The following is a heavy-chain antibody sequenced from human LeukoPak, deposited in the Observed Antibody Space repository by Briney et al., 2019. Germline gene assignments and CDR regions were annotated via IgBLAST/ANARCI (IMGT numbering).Heavy chain of an antibody. Sequence: QAGGSLRLSCAASGFTFRNFWMHWVRHVPGKGLVWVSRINTDGTDTDYADSVKGRFTISRDHASNTLYLQMNSLRDDDAAVYYCARGYCINGVCFYLDYWGQGTLVTVSS. J-gene: IGHJ4*02. CDR1: GFTFRNFW. CDR2: INTDGTDT. V-gene: IGHV3-74*01. D-gene: IGHD2-8*01. CDR3: ARGYCINGVCFYLDY.